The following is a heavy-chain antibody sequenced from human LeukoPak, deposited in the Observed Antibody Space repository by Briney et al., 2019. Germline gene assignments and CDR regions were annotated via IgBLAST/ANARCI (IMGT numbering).Heavy chain of an antibody. CDR2: VVDSGGSA. J-gene: IGHJ4*02. CDR1: GFTFSSYA. CDR3: AKVLDTAMIWGSDY. D-gene: IGHD5-18*01. Sequence: GGSLRLSCAASGFTFSSYAMTWVRQAPGKGLEWVSTVVDSGGSASYADSVKGRFTISRDNSKNTLYLQMNSLRAEDTAVYYCAKVLDTAMIWGSDYWGQGTLVTVSS. V-gene: IGHV3-23*01.